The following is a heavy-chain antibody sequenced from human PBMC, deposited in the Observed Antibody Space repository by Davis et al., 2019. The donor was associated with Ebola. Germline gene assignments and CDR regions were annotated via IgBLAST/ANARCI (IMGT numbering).Heavy chain of an antibody. CDR1: AFTFSDYY. CDR3: AREAYYYDSTGYYYDIPDLFDY. J-gene: IGHJ4*02. V-gene: IGHV3-11*06. CDR2: ISSNSTNK. D-gene: IGHD3-22*01. Sequence: GESLKISCAASAFTFSDYYMSWIRQAPGKGPEWVSYISSNSTNKKYADSVKGRFTISRDDAKNSLYLQMNSLRAEDTAVYYCAREAYYYDSTGYYYDIPDLFDYWGQGTLVTVSS.